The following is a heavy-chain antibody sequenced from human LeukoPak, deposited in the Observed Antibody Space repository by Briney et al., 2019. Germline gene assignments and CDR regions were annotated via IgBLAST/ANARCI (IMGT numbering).Heavy chain of an antibody. Sequence: ASVKVSRKAFGYTFTAYYIHWVRQAPGQGLEWMGWIHPNTAGTNYAQNAQKFQGRITMTRDTSISTAYMELSRLRSDDTAVYYCATCSGGSCYSPDHWGQGTLVTVSS. J-gene: IGHJ4*02. CDR3: ATCSGGSCYSPDH. D-gene: IGHD2-15*01. CDR1: GYTFTAYY. V-gene: IGHV1-2*02. CDR2: IHPNTAGT.